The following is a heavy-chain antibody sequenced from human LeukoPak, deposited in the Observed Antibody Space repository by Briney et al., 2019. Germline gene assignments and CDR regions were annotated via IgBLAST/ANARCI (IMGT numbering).Heavy chain of an antibody. CDR1: GFTVSSNY. J-gene: IGHJ6*03. CDR3: ARVESDGSYYYYYYMDV. D-gene: IGHD5-18*01. Sequence: GGSLRLSCAASGFTVSSNYMSWVRRAPGKGLEWVSVIYSGGSTYYADSVKGRFTISRDNSKNTLYLQMNSLRAEDTAVYYCARVESDGSYYYYYYMDVWGKGITVTVSS. CDR2: IYSGGST. V-gene: IGHV3-53*01.